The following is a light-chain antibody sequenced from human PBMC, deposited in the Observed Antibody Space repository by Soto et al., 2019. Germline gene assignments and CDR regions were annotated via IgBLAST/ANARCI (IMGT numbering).Light chain of an antibody. CDR3: QQSYSTPPWT. CDR1: QDISSY. V-gene: IGKV1-8*01. CDR2: VAS. J-gene: IGKJ1*01. Sequence: AIRMTQSPSSLSASPGDRVTITCRASQDISSYLAWYQQKPGKAPNLLIYVASTLQSGVPSRFSGSGSGTDFTLTISSLQPEDFATYYCQQSYSTPPWTFGQGTKVEIK.